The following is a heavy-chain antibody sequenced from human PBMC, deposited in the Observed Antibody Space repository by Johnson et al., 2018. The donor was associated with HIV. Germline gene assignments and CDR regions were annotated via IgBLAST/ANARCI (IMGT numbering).Heavy chain of an antibody. D-gene: IGHD3-10*01. J-gene: IGHJ3*02. Sequence: QEQLVESGGGVVQPGTSLRLSCAASRFTFITYAMHWVRQTPGKGLEWVAVIWHDGTSKYYVDSVKGRFTIYRDNSKKTLYLQMKSLRVEDTAVYYCAKGTSEGRVNAFEIWGQGTMVTVSS. CDR3: AKGTSEGRVNAFEI. V-gene: IGHV3-33*06. CDR1: RFTFITYA. CDR2: IWHDGTSK.